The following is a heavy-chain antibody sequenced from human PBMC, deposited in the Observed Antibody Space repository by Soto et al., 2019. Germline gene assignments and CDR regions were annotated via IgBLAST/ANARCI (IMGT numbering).Heavy chain of an antibody. CDR3: ARGAPIVVVPAATHQDY. J-gene: IGHJ4*02. CDR2: ISYDRSNK. D-gene: IGHD2-2*01. Sequence: GGSLRLSCAASGFTFSSYAMHWVRQAPGKGLEWVAVISYDRSNKYYADSVKGRFTISRDNSKNTLYLQTNSLRAEDTAVYYCARGAPIVVVPAATHQDYWGQGTLVTVSS. CDR1: GFTFSSYA. V-gene: IGHV3-30-3*01.